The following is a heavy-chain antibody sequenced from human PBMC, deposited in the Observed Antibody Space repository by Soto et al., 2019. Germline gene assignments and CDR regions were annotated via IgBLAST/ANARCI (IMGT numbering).Heavy chain of an antibody. CDR3: ACWGHIVPVAPSDFDR. Sequence: GSVRLSGAASGFPFTNYWMNWVGQTPGKGLMWVSRISPDGSDVGYADSVDGRFTVSRDNAKNTLYLQMHSLRAEDTAMYYCACWGHIVPVAPSDFDRWGQGTLVTVSS. CDR2: ISPDGSDV. CDR1: GFPFTNYW. J-gene: IGHJ4*02. D-gene: IGHD2-8*02. V-gene: IGHV3-74*01.